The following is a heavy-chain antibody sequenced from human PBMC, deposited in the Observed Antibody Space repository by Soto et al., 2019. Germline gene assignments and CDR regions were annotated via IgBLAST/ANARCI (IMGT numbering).Heavy chain of an antibody. J-gene: IGHJ6*02. V-gene: IGHV2-5*02. CDR3: ARAGSGSYRDYDYYGMDV. CDR2: IYWDDDT. CDR1: GFSLSTSGVG. Sequence: QITLKESGPTLVKPTQTLTLTCTFSGFSLSTSGVGVGWIRQPPGKALEWLALIYWDDDTHYCPSLKSRLTIAKDPSKNHVVLTMPNRAPVDTATCYCARAGSGSYRDYDYYGMDVWGQGTTVTVSS. D-gene: IGHD3-10*01.